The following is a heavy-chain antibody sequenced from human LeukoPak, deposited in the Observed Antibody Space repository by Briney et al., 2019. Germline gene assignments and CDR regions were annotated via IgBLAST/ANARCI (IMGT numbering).Heavy chain of an antibody. D-gene: IGHD7-27*01. CDR3: ARDPGANYFDY. CDR2: INPNNGGT. V-gene: IGHV1-2*02. J-gene: IGHJ4*02. Sequence: SVKVSCKASGYIFTSYYIHWVRQAPGHGLEWMGWINPNNGGTNYAQKFKGRVTMTRDTSISTAYMELNRLRSDDTAVNYCARDPGANYFDYWGQGTLVTVSS. CDR1: GYIFTSYY.